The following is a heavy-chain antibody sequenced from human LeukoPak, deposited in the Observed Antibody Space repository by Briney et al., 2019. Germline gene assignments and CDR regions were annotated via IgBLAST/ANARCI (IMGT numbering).Heavy chain of an antibody. CDR3: AKGSRVVPAAYCDY. D-gene: IGHD2-2*01. CDR1: GFTFSSYA. J-gene: IGHJ4*02. Sequence: GGSLRLSCAASGFTFSSYALSWVRQAPGKGLEWVSAISVGGGATHYADSVKGRFTISRDNSKNTLYLQMNSLRAEDTAVYYCAKGSRVVPAAYCDYWGQGTLVTVSS. CDR2: ISVGGGAT. V-gene: IGHV3-23*01.